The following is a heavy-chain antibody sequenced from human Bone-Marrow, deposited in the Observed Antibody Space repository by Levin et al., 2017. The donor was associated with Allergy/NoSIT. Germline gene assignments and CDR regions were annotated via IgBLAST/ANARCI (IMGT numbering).Heavy chain of an antibody. CDR1: AYTFTDYD. V-gene: IGHV1-2*02. CDR3: AREASSSGWYDKINY. Sequence: ASVKVSCKASAYTFTDYDIHWLRQAPGQGLEWMGWINPNSGGTSYAQKFQGRVTMTRDTSLSTAYMELSSLRTDDTAVYYCAREASSSGWYDKINYWGQGTLVTVSS. D-gene: IGHD6-19*01. CDR2: INPNSGGT. J-gene: IGHJ4*02.